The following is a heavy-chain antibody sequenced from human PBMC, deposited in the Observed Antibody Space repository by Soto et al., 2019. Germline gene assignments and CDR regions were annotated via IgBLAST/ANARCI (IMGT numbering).Heavy chain of an antibody. V-gene: IGHV3-48*01. J-gene: IGHJ6*03. Sequence: EVQLVESGGGLVQPGGSLRLSCAASGFTFGSYSMNWVRQAPGEGLEWVSYISSSSSTIYYADSVKGRFTISRDNAKNSLYLQMNSLRAEDTAVYYCTRGDSYYYYYMDVWGKGTTVTVSS. CDR3: TRGDSYYYYYMDV. CDR1: GFTFGSYS. D-gene: IGHD2-21*02. CDR2: ISSSSSTI.